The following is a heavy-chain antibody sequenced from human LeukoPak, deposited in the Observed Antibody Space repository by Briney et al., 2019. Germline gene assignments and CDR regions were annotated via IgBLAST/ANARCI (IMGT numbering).Heavy chain of an antibody. Sequence: GGSLRLSCTASGFTFSTYAMSWVRQAPGKGLEWVSAITDSGGNTYYAAPVKGRFTISRDNSRNTLYIQMNSLRAEDTAVYYCARAVQGYCSSTSCYGGFDYWGQGTLVTVSS. D-gene: IGHD2-2*01. J-gene: IGHJ4*02. CDR1: GFTFSTYA. CDR3: ARAVQGYCSSTSCYGGFDY. V-gene: IGHV3-23*01. CDR2: ITDSGGNT.